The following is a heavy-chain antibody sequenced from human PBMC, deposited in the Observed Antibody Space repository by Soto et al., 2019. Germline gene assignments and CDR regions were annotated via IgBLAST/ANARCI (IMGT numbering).Heavy chain of an antibody. Sequence: GASVKVSFKASLATFSSYAISWVLQAPGQVLDWMGGIIPIFGTANYAQKFQGRVTITADESTSTAYMELSSLRSEDTAVYYCARDSQRAQWLPSYYYGMDVWGQGTTVTVSS. CDR3: ARDSQRAQWLPSYYYGMDV. CDR1: LATFSSYA. V-gene: IGHV1-69*13. D-gene: IGHD5-12*01. J-gene: IGHJ6*02. CDR2: IIPIFGTA.